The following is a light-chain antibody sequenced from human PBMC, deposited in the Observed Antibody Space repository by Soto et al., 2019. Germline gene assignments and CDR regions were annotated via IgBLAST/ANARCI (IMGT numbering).Light chain of an antibody. V-gene: IGKV3-15*01. Sequence: EIVMTQSPATLSVSPGERATLSCRASQSVSSNLAWYQQKPGQAPRLLIYGASTRATGIPARFSGSGSGTEFTLTISSLQSEDFPVYYCEQYNNWPPITLGQGTRLEIK. J-gene: IGKJ5*01. CDR2: GAS. CDR3: EQYNNWPPIT. CDR1: QSVSSN.